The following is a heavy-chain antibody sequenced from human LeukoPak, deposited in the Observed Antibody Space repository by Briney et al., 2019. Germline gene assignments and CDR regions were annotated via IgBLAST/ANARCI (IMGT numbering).Heavy chain of an antibody. V-gene: IGHV1-2*02. J-gene: IGHJ5*02. CDR3: ARDGGVGAANWFDP. CDR2: INPNSGGT. CDR1: GYTFTGYY. D-gene: IGHD2-15*01. Sequence: GASVKVSCKASGYTFTGYYMHWVRQAPGQGLEWMGWINPNSGGTNYAQKFQGRVTMTRDTSISTAYMELSRLRSEDTAVYYCARDGGVGAANWFDPWGQGTLVTVSS.